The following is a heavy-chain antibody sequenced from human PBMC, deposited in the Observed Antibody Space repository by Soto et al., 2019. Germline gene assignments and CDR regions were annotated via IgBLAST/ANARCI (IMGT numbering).Heavy chain of an antibody. D-gene: IGHD2-15*01. CDR3: AKSREGDIAGYYYYYGMDV. J-gene: IGHJ6*02. Sequence: GVLRLSCASSGFTFSSYAMSWVRQAPGKGLEWVSAISGSGGSTYYADSVKGRFTISRDNSKNTLYLQMNSLRAEDTAVYYCAKSREGDIAGYYYYYGMDVWGQGTTVTVYS. CDR2: ISGSGGST. CDR1: GFTFSSYA. V-gene: IGHV3-23*01.